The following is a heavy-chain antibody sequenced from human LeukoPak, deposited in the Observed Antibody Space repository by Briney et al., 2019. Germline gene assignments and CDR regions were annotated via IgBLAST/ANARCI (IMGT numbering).Heavy chain of an antibody. CDR2: IRSKAYGGTT. V-gene: IGHV3-49*04. J-gene: IGHJ4*02. D-gene: IGHD6-19*01. Sequence: PGGSLRLSCTASGFTFGDYAMSWVRQAPGKGLEWVGFIRSKAYGGTTEYAASVKGRFTISRDDSKSTAYLQMNSLKTEDTAVYYCTRGRIAVAANDYWGQGTLVTVSS. CDR3: TRGRIAVAANDY. CDR1: GFTFGDYA.